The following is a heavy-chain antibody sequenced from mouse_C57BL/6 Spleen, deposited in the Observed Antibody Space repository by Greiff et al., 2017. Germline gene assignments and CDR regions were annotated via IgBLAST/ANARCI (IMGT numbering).Heavy chain of an antibody. J-gene: IGHJ4*01. V-gene: IGHV1-69*01. D-gene: IGHD2-4*01. Sequence: VQLQQPGAELVMPGASVKLSCKPSGYTFTSYWMHWVKQRPGQGLEWIGEIDPSDSYTNYNQKFKGKSTLTVDKSSSTAYMQLSSLTSEDSAVYYCARSPYDYDGRAMDYWGQGTSVTVSS. CDR2: IDPSDSYT. CDR1: GYTFTSYW. CDR3: ARSPYDYDGRAMDY.